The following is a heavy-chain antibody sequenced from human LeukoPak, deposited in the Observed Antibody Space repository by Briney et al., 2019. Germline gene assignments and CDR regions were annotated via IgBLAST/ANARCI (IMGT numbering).Heavy chain of an antibody. D-gene: IGHD6-13*01. CDR3: ARGVAAAGDLFDY. CDR1: GLSVSSYG. CDR2: IRYDGSNK. J-gene: IGHJ4*02. Sequence: GGSLRLSCAATGLSVSSYGMHWVRQAPGKGLEWVAFIRYDGSNKYYADSVKGRFTISRDNSKNTLYLQMNSLRAEDTAVYYCARGVAAAGDLFDYWGQGTLVTVSS. V-gene: IGHV3-30*02.